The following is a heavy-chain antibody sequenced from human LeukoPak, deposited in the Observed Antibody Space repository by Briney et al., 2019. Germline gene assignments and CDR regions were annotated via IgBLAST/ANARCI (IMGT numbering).Heavy chain of an antibody. Sequence: SETVSHTCTVSGGSISSYYWSWIRQTAGKGLEWIGRIYTSGSTNYNPSLKSRVTMSVDTSKNQFSLKLSSVTAADTAVYYCARGIAAAGDDAFDIWGQGTMVTVSS. V-gene: IGHV4-4*07. CDR3: ARGIAAAGDDAFDI. CDR1: GGSISSYY. J-gene: IGHJ3*02. CDR2: IYTSGST. D-gene: IGHD6-13*01.